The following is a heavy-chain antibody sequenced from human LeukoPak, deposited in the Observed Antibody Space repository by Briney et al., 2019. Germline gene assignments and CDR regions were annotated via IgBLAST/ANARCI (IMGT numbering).Heavy chain of an antibody. Sequence: PGGSLRLSCAASGFPFSSYSMTWVRQASGKGLEWVANIKPDGTTKFYVDSVKGRFTISRDNALNSLYLQMNSLRAEDTAIYYCARSIPYGTTWYGRSDYWGQGTLVTVSS. CDR2: IKPDGTTK. CDR3: ARSIPYGTTWYGRSDY. J-gene: IGHJ4*02. CDR1: GFPFSSYS. V-gene: IGHV3-7*03. D-gene: IGHD6-13*01.